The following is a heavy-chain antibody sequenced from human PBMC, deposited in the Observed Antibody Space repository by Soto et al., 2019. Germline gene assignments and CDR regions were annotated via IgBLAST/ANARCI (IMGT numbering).Heavy chain of an antibody. J-gene: IGHJ3*01. V-gene: IGHV3-21*06. CDR2: TFNFDGSL. CDR1: GFTLSSNS. D-gene: IGHD2-15*01. CDR3: AREEGYCGGGSCFRRAFEV. Sequence: EVQLVESGGGLVKPGGSLRLSCAASGFTLSSNSITWVRQAPGKGLEWVSFTFNFDGSLYYADSVKGRFAMSRDNAKNSVYLQMTSLRAEDTAVYYCAREEGYCGGGSCFRRAFEVWGQGTVVTVSS.